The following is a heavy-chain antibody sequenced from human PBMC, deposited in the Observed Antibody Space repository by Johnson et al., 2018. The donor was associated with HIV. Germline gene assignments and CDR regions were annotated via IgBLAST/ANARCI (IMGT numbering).Heavy chain of an antibody. D-gene: IGHD6-13*01. CDR1: GFTFDAYA. CDR2: ISWPSGSI. CDR3: ARGKGAAVGLDAFDI. V-gene: IGHV3-9*01. Sequence: VQLVESGGGLVQPGRSLRLPCAASGFTFDAYAMHWVRQAPGKGLEWVSGISWPSGSIGYADAVKGRFTISRDNAMNSLYLQMNSLRAEDTALYYCARGKGAAVGLDAFDIWGQGTMVTVSS. J-gene: IGHJ3*02.